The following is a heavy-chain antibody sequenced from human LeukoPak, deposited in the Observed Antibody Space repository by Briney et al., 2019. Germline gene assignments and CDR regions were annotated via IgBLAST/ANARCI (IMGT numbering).Heavy chain of an antibody. CDR1: GCTFTGYY. CDR2: INPNSGGT. D-gene: IGHD5-12*01. CDR3: ARARGYSGYDLYYFDY. J-gene: IGHJ4*02. V-gene: IGHV1-2*02. Sequence: ASVKVSCKASGCTFTGYYMHWVRQAPGQGLEWMGWINPNSGGTNYAQKFQGRVTMTRDTSISTAYMELSRLRSDDTAVYYCARARGYSGYDLYYFDYWGQGTLVTVSS.